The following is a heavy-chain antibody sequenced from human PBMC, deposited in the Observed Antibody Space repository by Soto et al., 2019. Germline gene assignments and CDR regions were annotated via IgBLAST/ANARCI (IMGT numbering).Heavy chain of an antibody. V-gene: IGHV3-23*01. D-gene: IGHD2-15*01. Sequence: PGGSLRLSCAASGFTFSSYAMSWVRQAPGKGLEWVSAISGSGGSTYYADSVKGRFTISRDDSKNTAYLQMNSLKTEDTAVYYCTRHVDCSGGSCYSGYYYYMDVWGKGTTVTVSS. CDR1: GFTFSSYA. J-gene: IGHJ6*03. CDR2: ISGSGGST. CDR3: TRHVDCSGGSCYSGYYYYMDV.